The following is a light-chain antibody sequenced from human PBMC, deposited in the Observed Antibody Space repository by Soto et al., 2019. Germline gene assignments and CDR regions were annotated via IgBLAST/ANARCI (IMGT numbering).Light chain of an antibody. J-gene: IGKJ1*01. Sequence: EIVMTQSQDTLSVSPGERATLSCRASQSVSSNLAWYQQKPGQAPRLLIYRASTRATAIPARFSGSGSGTEFTLTISSLQYEDFAFYYCQQYNNWPPPWSFGQGPEV. CDR3: QQYNNWPPPWS. CDR2: RAS. V-gene: IGKV3-15*01. CDR1: QSVSSN.